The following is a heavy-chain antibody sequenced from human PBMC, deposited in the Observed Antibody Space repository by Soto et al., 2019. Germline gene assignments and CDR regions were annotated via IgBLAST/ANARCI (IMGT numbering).Heavy chain of an antibody. V-gene: IGHV3-49*04. J-gene: IGHJ4*02. D-gene: IGHD2-8*01. CDR3: TRGEQKWQPFDY. Sequence: GGSLRLSCTASGFTFGDYAMSWVRQAPGKGLEWVGFIRSKAYGGTTEYAASVKGRFTISREDSKSIAYLQMNSLKTEDTAVYYCTRGEQKWQPFDYWGQGTLVTVSS. CDR1: GFTFGDYA. CDR2: IRSKAYGGTT.